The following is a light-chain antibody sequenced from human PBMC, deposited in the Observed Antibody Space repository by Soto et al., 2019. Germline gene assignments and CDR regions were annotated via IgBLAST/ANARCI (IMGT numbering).Light chain of an antibody. CDR3: QQRSEWPLCT. V-gene: IGKV3-11*01. Sequence: EIILTQSPATLSLSPGDRATLSCRASQSVSHYLAWYQQKPGQAPRLLIYDVSNRATGIPARFSGSGSGTAFTLTIISLEPEDFAVYFCQQRSEWPLCTFGQGTKLEIK. CDR2: DVS. CDR1: QSVSHY. J-gene: IGKJ2*02.